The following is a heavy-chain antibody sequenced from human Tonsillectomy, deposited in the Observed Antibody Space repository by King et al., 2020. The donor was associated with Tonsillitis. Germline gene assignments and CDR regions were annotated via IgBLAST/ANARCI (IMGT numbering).Heavy chain of an antibody. CDR3: ARVSRVAVPFDY. Sequence: VQLVESGGGLVQPGGSLRLSCAASGFTFSSYSMNWVRQAPGKGLEGVSYISSSSSTLYYASSVKGRFTISKDNAKNSLYLQMNSLRAEDTAVYYCARVSRVAVPFDYWGQGTLVTVSS. J-gene: IGHJ4*02. CDR2: ISSSSSTL. CDR1: GFTFSSYS. D-gene: IGHD6-19*01. V-gene: IGHV3-48*01.